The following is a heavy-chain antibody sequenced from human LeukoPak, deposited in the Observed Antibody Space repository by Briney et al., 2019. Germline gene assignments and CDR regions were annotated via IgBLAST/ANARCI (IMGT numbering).Heavy chain of an antibody. CDR3: ARVGTSSLRDWFDP. CDR2: ISPSGGGT. D-gene: IGHD2-8*01. Sequence: GGSLRLSCVASGFTFRTYGMNWVRQAPGKGLQWVSGISPSGGGTYYADSVKGRFTIFRDDSKNTLSLQMNSLRAEDTAVYYCARVGTSSLRDWFDPWGQGTLVTVSS. V-gene: IGHV3-23*01. CDR1: GFTFRTYG. J-gene: IGHJ5*02.